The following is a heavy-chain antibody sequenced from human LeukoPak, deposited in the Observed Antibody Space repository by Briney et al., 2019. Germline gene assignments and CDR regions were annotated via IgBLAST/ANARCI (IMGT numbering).Heavy chain of an antibody. J-gene: IGHJ5*02. CDR2: IHPNRGGT. Sequence: WASVKVSCKASGYSFTGHYIHSVRQAPGHGLEWLGWIHPNRGGTNNAQKLQGRVTLTSDSSISTAYMELSSLTSDDTAVYYCARIAVAGTSREDWFDPWGQGTLVTVSS. V-gene: IGHV1-2*02. D-gene: IGHD6-19*01. CDR3: ARIAVAGTSREDWFDP. CDR1: GYSFTGHY.